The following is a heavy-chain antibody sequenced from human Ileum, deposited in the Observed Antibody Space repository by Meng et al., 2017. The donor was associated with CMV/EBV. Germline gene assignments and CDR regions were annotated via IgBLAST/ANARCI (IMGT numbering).Heavy chain of an antibody. Sequence: LACGVGLGLPGGFLRASCVSSVFTYSNYAMSWVRQAPGMGLEWVSDINNIGGVTYYADSVRGRFTISRDNSMNTLYPQITSLRVEDTAIYYCAKTRLARGIDYWGQGALVTVSS. V-gene: IGHV3-23*01. CDR2: INNIGGVT. CDR3: AKTRLARGIDY. D-gene: IGHD3-9*01. CDR1: VFTYSNYA. J-gene: IGHJ4*02.